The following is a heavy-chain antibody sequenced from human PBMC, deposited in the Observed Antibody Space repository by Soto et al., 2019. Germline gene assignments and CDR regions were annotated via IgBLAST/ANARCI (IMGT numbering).Heavy chain of an antibody. J-gene: IGHJ5*02. CDR3: AGGFDPSSVDYVRGSFDP. D-gene: IGHD3-16*01. CDR2: NYYSGST. Sequence: QVQLQESGPGLVKPSQTLSLTCTVSGGSISSGDHYWSWIRQPPGKGLEWIGYNYYSGSTYYNPSLIGRVTISLDPFNNLFFLLLSHVTAEDTVVYYCAGGFDPSSVDYVRGSFDPWRHGSLFNVSS. CDR1: GGSISSGDHY. V-gene: IGHV4-30-4*01.